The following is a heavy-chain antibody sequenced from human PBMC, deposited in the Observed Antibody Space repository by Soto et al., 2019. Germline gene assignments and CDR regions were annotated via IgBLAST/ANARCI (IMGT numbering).Heavy chain of an antibody. Sequence: EVHLVETGGGLIQPGGSLRLSCAASGLSVSSSDMSWVPQASGKGLEWVSVIYSGGSTHDADSVKGRFTISRDNSKNTVHLQMNSLRVDDTAVYFCSTSSRNEYHFAMDAWGQGTTVIVAS. J-gene: IGHJ6*02. D-gene: IGHD6-6*01. CDR3: STSSRNEYHFAMDA. CDR2: IYSGGST. V-gene: IGHV3-53*02. CDR1: GLSVSSSD.